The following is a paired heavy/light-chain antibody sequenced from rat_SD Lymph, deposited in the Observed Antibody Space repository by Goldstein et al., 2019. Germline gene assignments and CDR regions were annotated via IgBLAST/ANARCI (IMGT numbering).Heavy chain of an antibody. D-gene: IGHD1-4*01. CDR2: ISSGSSYI. V-gene: IGHV5-34*01. CDR1: GFTFSNYG. CDR3: ARKGGITHYFDY. J-gene: IGHJ2*01. Sequence: EVQLVESGGGLVQPGRSLKLSCVASGFTFSNYGMNWIRQAPGKGLEWVAYISSGSSYIYYAETVKGRFTISRDNAKNTLYLQMTSLRSEDTALYYCARKGGITHYFDYWGQGVMVTVSS.
Light chain of an antibody. CDR2: SAT. CDR1: QDIGNY. Sequence: DIQMTQSPASLSASLEEIVTITCQASQDIGNYLSWYQQKPGKSPQLLIHSATSLADGVPSRFSGSRSGTQYSLKINRLQVEDTGIYYCLQHYSAPWTFGGGTKLELK. V-gene: IGKV12S24*01. J-gene: IGKJ1*01. CDR3: LQHYSAPWT.